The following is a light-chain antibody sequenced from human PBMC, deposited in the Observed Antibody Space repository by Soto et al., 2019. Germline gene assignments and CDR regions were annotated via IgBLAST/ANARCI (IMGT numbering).Light chain of an antibody. CDR2: DAS. V-gene: IGKV1-5*01. CDR1: QSISTW. CDR3: QQYNSYSSIT. J-gene: IGKJ5*01. Sequence: DIQMTQSPSTLSGSVGDRVTINCRASQSISTWLAWYQQKPGKAPNLLIYDASSLESGVPSRFSGSASGTEFTLTISSLQPDDFATYYCQQYNSYSSITFGQGTRVEIK.